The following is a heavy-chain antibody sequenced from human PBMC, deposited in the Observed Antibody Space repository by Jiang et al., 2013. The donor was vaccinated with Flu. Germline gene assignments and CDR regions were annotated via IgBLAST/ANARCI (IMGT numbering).Heavy chain of an antibody. CDR1: GGTFSSYA. Sequence: SGAEVKKPGSSVKVSCKASGGTFSSYAISWVRQAPGQGLEWMGRIIPILGIANYAQKFQGRVTITADKSTSTAYMELSSLRSEDTAVYYCAREGCGGSCYGWFDPWGQGTLVTVSS. D-gene: IGHD2-15*01. CDR3: AREGCGGSCYGWFDP. V-gene: IGHV1-69*04. J-gene: IGHJ5*02. CDR2: IIPILGIA.